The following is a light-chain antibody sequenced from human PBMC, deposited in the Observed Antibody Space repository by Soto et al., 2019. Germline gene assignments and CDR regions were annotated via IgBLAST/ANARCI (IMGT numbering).Light chain of an antibody. Sequence: QSALTQPPSASGSPGQSVTISCTGTSSDVGGYNYVSWYQQHPGKAPKLMIYEVSKRPSGVPDRFSGSKSGNTASLTVSGLQAEAEADYYCSSYAGSNNYVFGTGTKGTVL. J-gene: IGLJ1*01. CDR1: SSDVGGYNY. V-gene: IGLV2-8*01. CDR2: EVS. CDR3: SSYAGSNNYV.